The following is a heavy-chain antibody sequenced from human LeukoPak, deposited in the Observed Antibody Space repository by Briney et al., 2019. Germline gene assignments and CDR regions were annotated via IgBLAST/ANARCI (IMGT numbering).Heavy chain of an antibody. Sequence: ASVKVSCTASGFTFNRYGISWVRLAPGPGLEWLGWISAYNGDTIYAQTFQGRVTMTKDTSANRAYMELRGLTSDDTAVYYCARDPTTTSGRYAYLDYWSQGTLVTVSS. CDR2: ISAYNGDT. CDR1: GFTFNRYG. V-gene: IGHV1-18*01. D-gene: IGHD6-19*01. CDR3: ARDPTTTSGRYAYLDY. J-gene: IGHJ4*02.